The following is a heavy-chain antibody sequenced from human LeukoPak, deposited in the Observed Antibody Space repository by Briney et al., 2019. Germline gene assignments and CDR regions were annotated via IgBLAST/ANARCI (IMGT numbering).Heavy chain of an antibody. CDR3: ARVSSTIFGVVIIPLDV. D-gene: IGHD3-3*01. J-gene: IGHJ6*04. CDR1: GFTLSNYW. CDR2: LHTDGNSI. V-gene: IGHV3-74*01. Sequence: PGGSLRLSCAASGFTLSNYWMHWVRQAPGKGLVWVSRLHTDGNSISYADSVKGRFTISRDNAKNSLYLQMNSLRAEDTAVYYCARVSSTIFGVVIIPLDVWGKGTTVTVSS.